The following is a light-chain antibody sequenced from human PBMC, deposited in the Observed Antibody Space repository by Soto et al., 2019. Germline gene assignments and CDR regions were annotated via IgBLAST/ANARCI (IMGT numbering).Light chain of an antibody. CDR1: SSNIGSNT. CDR2: SNN. CDR3: AAWDDSLNVYV. Sequence: QSALTQPPSASGTPGQRVTISCSGSSSNIGSNTVNWYQXXXXXXXXXLIYSNNQRPSGVPDRFSGSKSGTSASLAISGLQSEDEADYYCAAWDDSLNVYVFGTGTKVTVL. J-gene: IGLJ1*01. V-gene: IGLV1-44*01.